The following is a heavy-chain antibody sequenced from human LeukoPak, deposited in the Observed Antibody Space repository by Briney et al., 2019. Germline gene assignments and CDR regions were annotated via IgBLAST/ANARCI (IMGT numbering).Heavy chain of an antibody. CDR3: ARKHYYDSSGYDY. J-gene: IGHJ4*02. CDR2: IYYSGST. Sequence: PSETLSLTCTVSGGSISSTGYYWGWIRQPPGKGLDWIGNIYYSGSTYYTPSLKSRVTISVDTSKNQFSLKLSSVTAADTAVYYCARKHYYDSSGYDYWGQGTLVTVSS. D-gene: IGHD3-22*01. V-gene: IGHV4-39*01. CDR1: GGSISSTGYY.